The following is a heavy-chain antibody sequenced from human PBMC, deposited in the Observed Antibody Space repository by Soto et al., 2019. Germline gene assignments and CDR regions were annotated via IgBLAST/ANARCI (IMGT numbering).Heavy chain of an antibody. CDR2: ISSSSSTI. J-gene: IGHJ4*02. V-gene: IGHV3-48*01. D-gene: IGHD3-16*02. CDR1: GFTFSSYS. CDR3: ARVSRDYIWGSYRPTYFDY. Sequence: GGSLRLSWAASGFTFSSYSMNWVSHAPGKGLEWVSYISSSSSTIYYADSVKGRFTISRDNAKNSLYLQMNSLRAEDTAVYYCARVSRDYIWGSYRPTYFDYWGQGTLVTVSS.